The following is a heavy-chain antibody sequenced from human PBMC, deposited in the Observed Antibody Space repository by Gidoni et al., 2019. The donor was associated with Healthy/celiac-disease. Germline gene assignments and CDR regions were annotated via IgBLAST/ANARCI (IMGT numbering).Heavy chain of an antibody. CDR3: ARTGAEDAFDI. V-gene: IGHV4-39*01. D-gene: IGHD1-26*01. CDR2: IYYSGST. CDR1: GGSISSSSYY. Sequence: GGSISSSSYYWGWIRQPPGQGLEWIGSIYYSGSTYYNPSLKSRVTISVDTSKNQFSLKLSSVTAADTAVYYCARTGAEDAFDIWGQGTMVTVSS. J-gene: IGHJ3*02.